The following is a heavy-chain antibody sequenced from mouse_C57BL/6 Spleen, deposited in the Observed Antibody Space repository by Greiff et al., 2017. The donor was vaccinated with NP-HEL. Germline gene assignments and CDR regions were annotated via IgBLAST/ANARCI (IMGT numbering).Heavy chain of an antibody. CDR1: GYTFTSYW. J-gene: IGHJ4*01. Sequence: QVQLQQSGAELVKPGASVKLSCKASGYTFTSYWMQWVKQRPGQGLEWIGEIDPSDSYTNYNQKFKGKATLTVDTSSSTAYMQLSSLTSEDSAVYYCARNDYGVSYYYAMDYWGQGTSVTVSS. V-gene: IGHV1-50*01. CDR2: IDPSDSYT. D-gene: IGHD2-4*01. CDR3: ARNDYGVSYYYAMDY.